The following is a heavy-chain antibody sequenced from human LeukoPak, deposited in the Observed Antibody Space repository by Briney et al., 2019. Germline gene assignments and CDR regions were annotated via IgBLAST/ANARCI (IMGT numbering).Heavy chain of an antibody. V-gene: IGHV5-51*01. CDR3: ARGYCSGGTCPNYYYYMDV. CDR1: GYSFTTSW. J-gene: IGHJ6*03. CDR2: IYPGDSDT. Sequence: GESLKITCKVSGYSFTTSWIAWVRQMPGKGLEWMGIIYPGDSDTRYSPSFQGQVTISADKSISTAYLQWSSLKASDTAMYYCARGYCSGGTCPNYYYYMDVWGKGTTVTVSS. D-gene: IGHD2-15*01.